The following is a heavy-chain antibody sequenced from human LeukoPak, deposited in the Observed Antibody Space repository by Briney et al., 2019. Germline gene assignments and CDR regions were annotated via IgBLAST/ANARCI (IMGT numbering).Heavy chain of an antibody. CDR1: GYTFTSYG. J-gene: IGHJ3*01. CDR2: ISAYNGDT. Sequence: ASVKVSCKASGYTFTSYGISWVRQAPGQGLEWMGWISAYNGDTSFAQNLQDRVTLTTDTSTDTAYMELRSLRSDDTAVYYCVRDRWSRAYYPAFDLWGQGTMLIVSS. CDR3: VRDRWSRAYYPAFDL. D-gene: IGHD2-8*02. V-gene: IGHV1-18*01.